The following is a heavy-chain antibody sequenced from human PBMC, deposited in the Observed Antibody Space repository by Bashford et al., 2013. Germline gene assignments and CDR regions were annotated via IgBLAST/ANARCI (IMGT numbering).Heavy chain of an antibody. D-gene: IGHD3-3*01. CDR2: ISSSGSTI. CDR3: ARDLYYDFGQINY. CDR1: GFTMSDTW. Sequence: GSLRLSCSASGFTMSDTWMHWVRQAPGQGLEWVSYISSSGSTIYYADSVKGRFTISRDNAKNSLYLQMNSLRAEDTAVYYCARDLYYDFGQINYWGQGTLVTVSS. V-gene: IGHV3-48*04. J-gene: IGHJ4*02.